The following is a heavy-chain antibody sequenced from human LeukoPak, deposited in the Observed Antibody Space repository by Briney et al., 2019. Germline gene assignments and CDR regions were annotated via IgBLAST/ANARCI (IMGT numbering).Heavy chain of an antibody. Sequence: GGSLRLSCAASGLTFSSYEMNWVRQAPGKGLEWVSYISSSGSTIYYADSVKGRFTISRDNAKNSLYLQMNSLRAEDTAVYYCASVTHYYGSGSPRFWGQGTLVTVSS. CDR2: ISSSGSTI. CDR1: GLTFSSYE. D-gene: IGHD3-10*01. J-gene: IGHJ4*02. V-gene: IGHV3-48*03. CDR3: ASVTHYYGSGSPRF.